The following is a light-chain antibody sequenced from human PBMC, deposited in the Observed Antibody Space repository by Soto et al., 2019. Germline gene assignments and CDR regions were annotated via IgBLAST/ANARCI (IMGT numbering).Light chain of an antibody. Sequence: DIQMTQSPSSLSASVGDRVTITCRASQSISSSLNWYQQIPGKALKLLIYAASSLQSGVPSRFSGSGSGTDFTLTISSLHPEDFATYYCQQSYSTPYTFGQGTKLEIK. CDR3: QQSYSTPYT. J-gene: IGKJ2*01. CDR1: QSISSS. CDR2: AAS. V-gene: IGKV1-39*01.